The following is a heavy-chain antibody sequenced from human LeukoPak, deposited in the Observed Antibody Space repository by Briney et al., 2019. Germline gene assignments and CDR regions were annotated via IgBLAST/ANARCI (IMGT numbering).Heavy chain of an antibody. V-gene: IGHV3-21*01. Sequence: GRSLRLSCAASGLTFSSHWMHWVRQAPGKGLEWASSISSSSSYIYYADSVKGRFTISRDNAKNSLYQQMNSLRAEGTAVYYCARASSYLRFDYWGQGTLVTVSS. D-gene: IGHD3-16*02. CDR1: GLTFSSHW. CDR2: ISSSSSYI. CDR3: ARASSYLRFDY. J-gene: IGHJ4*02.